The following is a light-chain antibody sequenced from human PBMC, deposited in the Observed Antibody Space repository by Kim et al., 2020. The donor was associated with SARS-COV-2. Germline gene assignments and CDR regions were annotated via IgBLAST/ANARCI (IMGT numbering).Light chain of an antibody. CDR1: QGISSW. CDR3: QQNGNLPIP. CDR2: AAS. Sequence: DIQMTQSPSSVSASVGDRVTITCRASQGISSWLAWYQQKPGKAPQLLIYAASSLQSGVPSRLSGSGFGTDFTLTISSLQPEDFATYYRQQNGNLPIPFGPGTPLEIK. J-gene: IGKJ5*01. V-gene: IGKV1-12*01.